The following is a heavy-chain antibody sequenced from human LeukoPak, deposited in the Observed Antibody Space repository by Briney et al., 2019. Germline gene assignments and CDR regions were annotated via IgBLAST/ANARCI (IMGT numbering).Heavy chain of an antibody. CDR2: IYPGDSDT. J-gene: IGHJ5*02. Sequence: GESLKISCKGSGYSFTSYWIGWVRQMPGKGLEWMGIIYPGDSDTRYSPSFQGQVTITADKSISTAYLQWSSLKASDTAMYYCARYCGSDCYLLPNWFDPWGQGTLVTVSS. V-gene: IGHV5-51*01. D-gene: IGHD2-21*02. CDR1: GYSFTSYW. CDR3: ARYCGSDCYLLPNWFDP.